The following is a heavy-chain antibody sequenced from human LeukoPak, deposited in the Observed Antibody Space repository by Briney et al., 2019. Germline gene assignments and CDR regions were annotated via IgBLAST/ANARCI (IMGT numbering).Heavy chain of an antibody. CDR2: MNPNSGNT. V-gene: IGHV1-8*01. CDR3: ARDRSSSSGAFDI. J-gene: IGHJ3*02. D-gene: IGHD6-6*01. CDR1: GYTFTSYD. Sequence: ASVKVSCKASGYTFTSYDINWVRQATGQGLEWMGWMNPNSGNTGHAQKLQGRVTMTTDTSTSTAYMELRSLRSDDTAVYYCARDRSSSSGAFDIWGQGTMVTVSS.